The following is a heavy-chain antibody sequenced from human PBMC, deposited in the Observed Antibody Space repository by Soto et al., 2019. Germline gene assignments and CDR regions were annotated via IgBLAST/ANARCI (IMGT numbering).Heavy chain of an antibody. J-gene: IGHJ5*02. CDR1: GDSRENYF. CDR3: ARAGRGGNWFDT. CDR2: IYDSEST. Sequence: QVQLQESGPGQVKPSETLSLTCTVSGDSRENYFWSWIRQPPGKGLEWIGYIYDSESTNYNPSLKSRVTMSLDTSGNQFSLQLTSVTAADTAVYFCARAGRGGNWFDTWGQGTLVSVSS. V-gene: IGHV4-59*01. D-gene: IGHD3-10*01.